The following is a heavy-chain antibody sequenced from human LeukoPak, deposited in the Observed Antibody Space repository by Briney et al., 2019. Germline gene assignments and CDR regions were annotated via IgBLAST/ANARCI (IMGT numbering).Heavy chain of an antibody. CDR3: ARVTDGGYYYDSSGWTY. J-gene: IGHJ4*02. V-gene: IGHV1-18*01. CDR2: ISAYNGNT. Sequence: ASVKVSCKASGYTFTSYGISWVRQAPGQGLEWMGWISAYNGNTNYAQKLQGRVTMTTDTSTSTAYMELRSLRSDDTAVYYCARVTDGGYYYDSSGWTYWGQGTLVTVSS. D-gene: IGHD3-22*01. CDR1: GYTFTSYG.